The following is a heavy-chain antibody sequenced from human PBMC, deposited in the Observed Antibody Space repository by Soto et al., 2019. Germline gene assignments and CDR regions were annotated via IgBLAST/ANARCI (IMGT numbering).Heavy chain of an antibody. J-gene: IGHJ4*02. Sequence: VQLVESGGGVVQPGRSLRLSCAASGFTFSSYGMHWVRQAPGKGLEWVAVISYDGSNKYYADSVKGRFTISRDNSKNSLYLQMNSLRAEDTAVYYCANDGGLVRGGKGYFDYWGQGPLVTVSS. D-gene: IGHD3-10*01. CDR1: GFTFSSYG. CDR2: ISYDGSNK. V-gene: IGHV3-30*18. CDR3: ANDGGLVRGGKGYFDY.